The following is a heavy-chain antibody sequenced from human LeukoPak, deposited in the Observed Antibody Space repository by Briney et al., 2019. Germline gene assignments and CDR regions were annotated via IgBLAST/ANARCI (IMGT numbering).Heavy chain of an antibody. CDR2: INSDGSWT. D-gene: IGHD2/OR15-2a*01. V-gene: IGHV3-74*01. Sequence: GGSLRLSCAASGDYWMHWVRQAPGKGLVWVSHINSDGSWTSYADSVKGRFTISKDNAKNTVYLQMNNLRAEDTAVYYCVSFYEAYWGRGTLVTVSS. J-gene: IGHJ4*02. CDR1: GDYW. CDR3: VSFYEAY.